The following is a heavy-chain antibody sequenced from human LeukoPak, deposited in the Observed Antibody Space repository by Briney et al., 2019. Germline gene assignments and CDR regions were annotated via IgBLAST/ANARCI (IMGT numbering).Heavy chain of an antibody. CDR3: ARGRGWGTFDI. J-gene: IGHJ3*02. Sequence: GGSLRLSCAASGFTFSSYVMHWVRQGTGKGLEWVSAIGTAGETYYPGSVKGRFTTSRENAKNSLYLQMKSLRVGATSVYYCARGRGWGTFDIWGQGTMVTVSS. V-gene: IGHV3-13*04. CDR1: GFTFSSYV. D-gene: IGHD3-10*01. CDR2: IGTAGET.